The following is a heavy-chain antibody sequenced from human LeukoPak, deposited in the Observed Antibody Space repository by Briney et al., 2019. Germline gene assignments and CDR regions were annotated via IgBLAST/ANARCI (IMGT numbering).Heavy chain of an antibody. J-gene: IGHJ4*02. CDR3: ARAVGTDLDY. V-gene: IGHV3-53*01. D-gene: IGHD4-23*01. Sequence: GGSLRLSCAASGFTFSSYWMSWVRQAPGKGLEWVSVIYSGGSTYYADSVKGRFTISRDNSKNTPYLQMNSLRAEDTAVYYCARAVGTDLDYWGQGTLVTVSS. CDR1: GFTFSSYW. CDR2: IYSGGST.